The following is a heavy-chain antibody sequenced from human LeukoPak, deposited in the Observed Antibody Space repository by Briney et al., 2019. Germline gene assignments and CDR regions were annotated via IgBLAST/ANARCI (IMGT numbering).Heavy chain of an antibody. CDR3: AKDQDLYCSGGSCHSTLDY. D-gene: IGHD2-15*01. CDR2: IRYDGRSK. V-gene: IGHV3-30*02. CDR1: GFTFSSYG. J-gene: IGHJ4*02. Sequence: GGSLRLSCAASGFTFSSYGMHWVRQAPGKGLEWVALIRYDGRSKYYADSVQGRFIISRDTSKNTISLQMNSLKVEDTAGYYCAKDQDLYCSGGSCHSTLDYWGQGTLVTVSS.